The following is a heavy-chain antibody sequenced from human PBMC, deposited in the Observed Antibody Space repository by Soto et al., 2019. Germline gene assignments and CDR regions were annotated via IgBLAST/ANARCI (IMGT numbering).Heavy chain of an antibody. CDR1: GGSISSGGYY. D-gene: IGHD4-17*01. CDR3: ARNHEDYGDYNWYFDL. Sequence: QVQLQESGPGLVKPSQTLSLTCTVSGGSISSGGYYWSWIRQHPGKGLEWIGYIYYSGSTYYNPSIKSRVTISVDTSKNQFSLKLSSVTAADTAVYYCARNHEDYGDYNWYFDLWGRGTMVTVSS. CDR2: IYYSGST. V-gene: IGHV4-31*03. J-gene: IGHJ2*01.